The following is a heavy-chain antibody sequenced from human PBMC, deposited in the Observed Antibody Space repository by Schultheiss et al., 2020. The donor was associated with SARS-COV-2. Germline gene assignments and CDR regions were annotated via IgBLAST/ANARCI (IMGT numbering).Heavy chain of an antibody. Sequence: SCAASGFTFSNYGMHWVRQAPGKGLEWVAVISYDGSNKDYADSVKGRFTISRDKSKNTVFLQMNSLRSEDTAVYYCAKDLLEVGAMVSHWGQGTLVTVSS. J-gene: IGHJ4*02. V-gene: IGHV3-30*18. D-gene: IGHD1-26*01. CDR2: ISYDGSNK. CDR3: AKDLLEVGAMVSH. CDR1: GFTFSNYG.